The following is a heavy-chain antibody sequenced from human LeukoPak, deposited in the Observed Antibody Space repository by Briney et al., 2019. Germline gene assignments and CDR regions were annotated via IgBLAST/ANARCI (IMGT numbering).Heavy chain of an antibody. J-gene: IGHJ4*02. Sequence: GSLRLSCAASGFTFSSYSMNWIRQPPGKGLEWIGSIYYSGSTYYNPSLKSRVTISVDTSKNQFSLKLSSATAADTAVYYCARRSDYFYDSSGYYDYWGQGTLVTVSS. CDR2: IYYSGST. D-gene: IGHD3-22*01. CDR3: ARRSDYFYDSSGYYDY. V-gene: IGHV4-39*01. CDR1: GFTFSSYS.